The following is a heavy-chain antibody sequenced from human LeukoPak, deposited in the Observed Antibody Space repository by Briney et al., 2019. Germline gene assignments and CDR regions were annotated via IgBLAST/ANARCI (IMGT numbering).Heavy chain of an antibody. V-gene: IGHV4-59*01. CDR3: ARVRGSGSPADY. D-gene: IGHD3-10*01. CDR1: GGSISSYY. J-gene: IGHJ4*02. CDR2: IYYSGST. Sequence: SETLSLTCTVSGGSISSYYWSWIRQPSGRGLEWIGYIYYSGSTNYNPSLKSRVTISVDTSKNQFSLKLSSVTAADTAVYYCARVRGSGSPADYWGQGTLVTVSS.